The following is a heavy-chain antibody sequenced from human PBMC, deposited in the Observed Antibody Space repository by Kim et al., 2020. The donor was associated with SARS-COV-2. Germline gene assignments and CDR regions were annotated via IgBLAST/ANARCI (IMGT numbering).Heavy chain of an antibody. V-gene: IGHV3-9*01. CDR3: AKDLAVAGTLVVPGDYYYGMHV. Sequence: GGSLRLSCAASGFTFDDYAMHWVRQAPGKGLEWVSGIRWNSGSIGYADSVKGRFTISRDNAKNSLYLQMNSLRAEDTALYYCAKDLAVAGTLVVPGDYYYGMHVWGQGTTVTVSS. CDR2: IRWNSGSI. D-gene: IGHD6-19*01. J-gene: IGHJ6*01. CDR1: GFTFDDYA.